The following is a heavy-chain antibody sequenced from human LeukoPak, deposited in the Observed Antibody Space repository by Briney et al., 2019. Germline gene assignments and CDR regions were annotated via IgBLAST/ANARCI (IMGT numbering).Heavy chain of an antibody. Sequence: ASVKVSCKASGYTFTGYYMHWVRQAPGQGLEWMGWINPNSGGTNYAQKFQGRVTMTSDTAISTAYMELSRLRSDDTAVYYCARTTVVDPFDYWGQGTLVTVSS. CDR3: ARTTVVDPFDY. D-gene: IGHD4-23*01. CDR2: INPNSGGT. CDR1: GYTFTGYY. J-gene: IGHJ4*02. V-gene: IGHV1-2*02.